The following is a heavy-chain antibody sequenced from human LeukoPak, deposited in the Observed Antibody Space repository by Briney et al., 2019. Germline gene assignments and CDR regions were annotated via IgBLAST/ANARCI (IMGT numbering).Heavy chain of an antibody. CDR3: ARTDYPVYFDY. D-gene: IGHD4-11*01. V-gene: IGHV4-61*02. CDR2: IYTSGST. J-gene: IGHJ4*02. CDR1: GGSISSGSYY. Sequence: SETLSLTCTVSGGSISSGSYYWSWIRQPAGKGLEWIGRIYTSGSTNYNPSLKSRVTISVDTSKNQFSLKLSSVTAADTAVYYCARTDYPVYFDYWGRGTLVTVSS.